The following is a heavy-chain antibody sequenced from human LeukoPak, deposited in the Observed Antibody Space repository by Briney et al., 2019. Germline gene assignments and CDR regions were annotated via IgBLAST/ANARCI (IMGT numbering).Heavy chain of an antibody. V-gene: IGHV4-39*01. CDR2: IYYSGST. CDR1: GGSISSSSYY. Sequence: PSETLSLTCTVSGGSISSSSYYWGWIRQPPGKGLEWIGSIYYSGSTYYNPSLKSRVTISVDTSKNQFSLKLSSVTAADTAVYYCASGYDSWSGYPGAFDIWGQGTMVTVSS. D-gene: IGHD3-3*01. J-gene: IGHJ3*02. CDR3: ASGYDSWSGYPGAFDI.